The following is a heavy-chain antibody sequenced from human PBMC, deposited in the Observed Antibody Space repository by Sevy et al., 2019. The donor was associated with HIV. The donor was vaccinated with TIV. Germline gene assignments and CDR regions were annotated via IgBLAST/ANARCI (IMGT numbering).Heavy chain of an antibody. CDR1: GGSISSSSYY. CDR2: IYYSGST. D-gene: IGHD5-18*01. V-gene: IGHV4-39*01. CDR3: ARQGGYSYGLGVKPYFDY. Sequence: SETLSLTCTVSGGSISSSSYYWGWIRQPPGKGLEWIGSIYYSGSTYYNPSLRSRVTISVDTSKNQFSLQLSSVTAADTAVYYSARQGGYSYGLGVKPYFDYWGQGTLVTVSS. J-gene: IGHJ4*02.